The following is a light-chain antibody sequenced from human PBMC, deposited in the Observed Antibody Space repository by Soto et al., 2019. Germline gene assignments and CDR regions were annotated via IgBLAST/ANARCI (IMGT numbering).Light chain of an antibody. J-gene: IGKJ1*01. V-gene: IGKV3-11*01. Sequence: EIVMTHSPATLSGSPLEIATLSCRASQSVTSNLAWYQQKPGQPPRLLIYDASKRATGIPPRFSGSGSTTDFTLTISSLEPEDFAVYYCHQRGNGPPWTFGQGTKVDI. CDR2: DAS. CDR1: QSVTSN. CDR3: HQRGNGPPWT.